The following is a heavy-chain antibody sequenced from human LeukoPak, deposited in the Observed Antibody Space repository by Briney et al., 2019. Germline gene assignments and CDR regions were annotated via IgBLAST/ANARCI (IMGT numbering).Heavy chain of an antibody. CDR3: ARVRQWLDYYYYYGMDV. J-gene: IGHJ6*02. CDR2: ISYDGSNK. CDR1: GFTFSSYG. V-gene: IGHV3-30*03. Sequence: QLVESGGGVVQPGRSLRLSCAASGFTFSSYGMHWVRQAPGKGLEWVAVISYDGSNKYYADSVKGRFTISRDNSKNTLYLQMNSLRAEDTAVYYCARVRQWLDYYYYYGMDVWGQGTTVTVSS. D-gene: IGHD6-19*01.